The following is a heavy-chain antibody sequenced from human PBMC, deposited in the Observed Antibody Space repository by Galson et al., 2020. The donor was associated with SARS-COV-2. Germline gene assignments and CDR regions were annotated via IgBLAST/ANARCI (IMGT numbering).Heavy chain of an antibody. J-gene: IGHJ4*02. CDR1: GGTFSSYA. Sequence: SVKVSCKASGGTFSSYAISWVRQAPGQGLEWMGGIIPIFGTANYAQKFQGRVTITADESTSTAYMELSSLRSGATAVYSCARDPQLGYCSGGSCPGLDYWGQGTLVTVSS. CDR2: IIPIFGTA. D-gene: IGHD2-15*01. V-gene: IGHV1-69*13. CDR3: ARDPQLGYCSGGSCPGLDY.